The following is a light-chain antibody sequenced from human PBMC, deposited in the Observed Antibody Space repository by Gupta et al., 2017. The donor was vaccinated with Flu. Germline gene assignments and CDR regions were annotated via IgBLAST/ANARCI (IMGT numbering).Light chain of an antibody. CDR1: SDIGRSDS. J-gene: IGLJ1*01. CDR3: SSYTSGSTFYV. CDR2: DVT. Sequence: SDIGRSDSVSWYQQQPAKAPKLIIFDVTNRPSGVSSRFSGSKSGNTASLTISGLQPEDETDYYCSSYTSGSTFYVFGTGTKVTVL. V-gene: IGLV2-14*03.